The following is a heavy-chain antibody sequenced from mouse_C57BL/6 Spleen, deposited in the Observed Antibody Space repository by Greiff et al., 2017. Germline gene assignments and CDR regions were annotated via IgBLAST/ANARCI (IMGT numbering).Heavy chain of an antibody. CDR1: GFTFSDSG. J-gene: IGHJ2*01. CDR3: ARGNTTVVATGYFDY. V-gene: IGHV5-17*01. D-gene: IGHD1-1*01. Sequence: EVKLMESGGGLVKPGGSLKLSCAASGFTFSDSGMHWVRQAPEKGPEWVAYISSGSSTIYYADTVKGRFTISRDNAKNTLFLQMTSLMSEDTAMYYCARGNTTVVATGYFDYWGQGTTLTVSS. CDR2: ISSGSSTI.